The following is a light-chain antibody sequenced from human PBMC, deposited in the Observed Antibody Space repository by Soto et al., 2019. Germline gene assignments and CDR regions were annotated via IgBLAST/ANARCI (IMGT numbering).Light chain of an antibody. V-gene: IGKV3-11*01. J-gene: IGKJ4*01. CDR2: NAS. Sequence: IILTQSPATLSLSPGERATLSCRASQSVSIYLAWYQHKPGQAPRLLIYNASNRAAGIPARFSGSGSGTDFTLTSSSLEPEDFAVYYCQHRFSPVTFGGGTKVEIK. CDR3: QHRFSPVT. CDR1: QSVSIY.